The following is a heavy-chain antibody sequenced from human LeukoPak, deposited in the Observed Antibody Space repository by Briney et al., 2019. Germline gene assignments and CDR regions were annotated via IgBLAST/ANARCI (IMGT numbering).Heavy chain of an antibody. Sequence: GGSLRLSCAASGFTFSSYAMSWVRQAPGKGLEWVSAISGSGGGTYYADSVKGRFTISRDNSKNTLYLQMNSLRAEDTAVYYCAKDLCGGDCYSAYYFDYWGQGTLVTVSS. CDR3: AKDLCGGDCYSAYYFDY. CDR1: GFTFSSYA. J-gene: IGHJ4*02. CDR2: ISGSGGGT. V-gene: IGHV3-23*01. D-gene: IGHD2-21*02.